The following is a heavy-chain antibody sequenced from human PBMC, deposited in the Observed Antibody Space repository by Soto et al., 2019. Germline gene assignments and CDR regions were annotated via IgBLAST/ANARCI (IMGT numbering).Heavy chain of an antibody. CDR1: GFTFRNFG. J-gene: IGHJ4*02. Sequence: GGSLRLSCAASGFTFRNFGMHWVRQAPGKGLEWVAVISYDGTNKYYADSVKGRFTISRDNSKNTLYLQIISLRAGDTAVYYCAKAVPPFVVVTASDYWGQGTLVTVSS. V-gene: IGHV3-30*18. D-gene: IGHD2-21*02. CDR3: AKAVPPFVVVTASDY. CDR2: ISYDGTNK.